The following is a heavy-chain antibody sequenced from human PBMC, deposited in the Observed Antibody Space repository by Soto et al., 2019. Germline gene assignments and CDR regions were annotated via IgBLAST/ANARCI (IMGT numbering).Heavy chain of an antibody. D-gene: IGHD3-22*01. V-gene: IGHV3-21*01. CDR3: ARSYDSSGYYFLYGMDV. J-gene: IGHJ6*02. CDR2: ISSSSSYI. CDR1: GFTFSSYT. Sequence: GSLRLSCAASGFTFSSYTMNWVRQAPGKGLEWVSSISSSSSYIYYADSVKGRFTISRDNAKNSLYLQMNSLRAEDTAVYYCARSYDSSGYYFLYGMDVWGQGTTVTVSS.